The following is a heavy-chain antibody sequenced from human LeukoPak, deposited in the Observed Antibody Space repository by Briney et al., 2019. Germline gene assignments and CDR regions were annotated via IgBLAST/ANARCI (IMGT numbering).Heavy chain of an antibody. V-gene: IGHV4-61*05. Sequence: PSETLSLTCTVSGASISSTSYYWGWIRQPPGKGLEWIGYIYYSGSTNYKPSLKSRVTISVDTSKNQFSLKLSSVTAADTAVYYCARGGYYGSGNDFRFDPWGQGTLVTVSS. D-gene: IGHD3-10*01. CDR2: IYYSGST. CDR1: GASISSTSYY. CDR3: ARGGYYGSGNDFRFDP. J-gene: IGHJ5*02.